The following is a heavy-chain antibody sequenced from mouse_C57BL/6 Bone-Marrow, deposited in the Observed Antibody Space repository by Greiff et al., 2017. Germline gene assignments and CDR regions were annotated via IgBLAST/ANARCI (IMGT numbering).Heavy chain of an antibody. CDR3: ARNLGAIDY. V-gene: IGHV1-81*01. J-gene: IGHJ4*01. CDR1: GYTFTSYG. Sequence: QVQLQQSGAELARPGASVKLSCKASGYTFTSYGISWVKQRTGQGLEWIGEIYPGSGNTYYNEKFKGKATLTADKSSSTAYMELRSLTSADSAVYFCARNLGAIDYWGQGTAVTVSS. CDR2: IYPGSGNT. D-gene: IGHD3-3*01.